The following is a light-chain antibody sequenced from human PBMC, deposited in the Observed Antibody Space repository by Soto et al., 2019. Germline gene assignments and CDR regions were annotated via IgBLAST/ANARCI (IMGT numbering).Light chain of an antibody. CDR2: DAS. V-gene: IGKV1-5*01. J-gene: IGKJ2*01. Sequence: DIQMTQSPSTLSASVGDRVTITCRASQSISSWLAWYQQKPGKAPKLLIYDASSLESGVPSRFSGSGSGTEFTLTISRLQPDDFATYYCQQYNSYSPEYTFGQGTKLEIK. CDR3: QQYNSYSPEYT. CDR1: QSISSW.